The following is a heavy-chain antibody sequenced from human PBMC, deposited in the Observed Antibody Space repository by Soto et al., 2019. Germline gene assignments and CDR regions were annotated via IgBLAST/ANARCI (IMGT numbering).Heavy chain of an antibody. CDR2: IYYSGST. D-gene: IGHD2-2*01. V-gene: IGHV4-39*01. Sequence: SETLSLTCTVSGGSISSSSYYWGWIRQPPGKGLEWIGSIYYSGSTYYNPSLKSRVTISVDTSKNQFSLKLSSVTAADTAVYYCARHLYYSSTSCHDAIDIWGQGTMVTVSS. CDR3: ARHLYYSSTSCHDAIDI. J-gene: IGHJ3*02. CDR1: GGSISSSSYY.